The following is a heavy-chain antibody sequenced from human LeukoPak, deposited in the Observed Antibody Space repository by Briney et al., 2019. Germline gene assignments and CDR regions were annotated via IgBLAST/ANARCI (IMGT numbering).Heavy chain of an antibody. J-gene: IGHJ4*02. Sequence: ASVKVSCKASGGTFSSYAISWVRQAPGQGLEWMGWINPNSGGTNYAQKFQGRVTMTRDTSISTAYMELSRLRSDDTAVYYCARDGASKDIVVVPAAGDYWGQGTLVTVSS. CDR2: INPNSGGT. D-gene: IGHD2-2*01. V-gene: IGHV1-2*02. CDR1: GGTFSSYA. CDR3: ARDGASKDIVVVPAAGDY.